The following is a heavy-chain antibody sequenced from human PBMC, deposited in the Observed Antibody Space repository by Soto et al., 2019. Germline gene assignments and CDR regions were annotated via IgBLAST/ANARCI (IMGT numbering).Heavy chain of an antibody. CDR2: IYHSGST. D-gene: IGHD6-13*01. J-gene: IGHJ6*02. CDR3: ARAGIAAAGPNYGMDV. Sequence: PSETLSLTCTVSGGSISSGGYSWSWIRQPPGKGLEWIGYIYHSGSTYYNPSLKSRVTISVDRSKNQFSLKLSSVTAADTAVYYCARAGIAAAGPNYGMDVWGQGTTVTVSS. CDR1: GGSISSGGYS. V-gene: IGHV4-30-2*01.